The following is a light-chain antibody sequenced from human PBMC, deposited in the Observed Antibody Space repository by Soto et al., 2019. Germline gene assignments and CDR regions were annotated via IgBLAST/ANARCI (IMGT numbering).Light chain of an antibody. CDR2: AAS. J-gene: IGKJ2*01. V-gene: IGKV1-39*01. Sequence: DIQMTKSPSSLSASVGERVTITCRASQSISTYLNWYQQKPGKAPKLLIYAASSLQSGVPSRFSGSGSATDFTLTISSLQPEDFATYYCQQSYSTLPTFGQGTKLEI. CDR3: QQSYSTLPT. CDR1: QSISTY.